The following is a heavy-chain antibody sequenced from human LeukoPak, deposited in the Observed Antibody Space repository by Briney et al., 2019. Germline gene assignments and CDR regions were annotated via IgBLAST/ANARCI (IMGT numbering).Heavy chain of an antibody. J-gene: IGHJ4*02. CDR3: ARVMYSTIDY. CDR2: IYYSGST. V-gene: IGHV4-59*01. D-gene: IGHD6-13*01. CDR1: GGSISSYY. Sequence: ASETLSPTCTVSGGSISSYYWSWIRQPPGKGLEWIGYIYYSGSTNYNPSLKSRVTISVDTSKNQFSLKLSSVTAADTAVYYCARVMYSTIDYWGQGTLVTVSS.